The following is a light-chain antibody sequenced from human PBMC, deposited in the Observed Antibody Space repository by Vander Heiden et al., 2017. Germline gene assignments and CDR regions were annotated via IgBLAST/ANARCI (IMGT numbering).Light chain of an antibody. Sequence: QSVVTQPPSVSGTLGQRVTMSCTGTSSTNGAGYNVHWYQHLPGRAPTLLIYGNFNRASGVPDRFSASKSGASASLDISGVQPDDEADYYCQAYDSSLGAWVFGGGTKLTVL. CDR1: SSTNGAGYN. J-gene: IGLJ3*02. V-gene: IGLV1-40*03. CDR3: QAYDSSLGAWV. CDR2: GNF.